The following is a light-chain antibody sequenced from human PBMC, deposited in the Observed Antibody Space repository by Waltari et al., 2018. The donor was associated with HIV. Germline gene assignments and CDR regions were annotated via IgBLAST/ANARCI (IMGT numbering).Light chain of an antibody. Sequence: DIQMTPSPSSLSASVGDRVTITCRASQGISNSLAWYQQKPGKAPNFLLYAASRLESGVPSRFRGSGSGTDYTLTISSLQPEDFGTYYCQQYYSIPPTFGQGTKVEIK. CDR1: QGISNS. CDR2: AAS. J-gene: IGKJ1*01. V-gene: IGKV1-NL1*01. CDR3: QQYYSIPPT.